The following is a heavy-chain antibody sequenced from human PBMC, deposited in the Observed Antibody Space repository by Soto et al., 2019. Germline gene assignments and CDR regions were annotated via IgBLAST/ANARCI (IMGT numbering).Heavy chain of an antibody. CDR1: CCSIRSSSYY. V-gene: IGHV4-39*01. CDR2: IYYSGST. J-gene: IGHJ4*02. D-gene: IGHD4-17*01. CDR3: ARQSFYGDFDY. Sequence: SSGTLSLTRPVPCCSIRSSSYYWGWIRQPPGKGLEWIGSIYYSGSTHYNPSLKSRVTISVDTSKNQFSLKLSSVTAADTAVYYCARQSFYGDFDYWGQGTLVTVSS.